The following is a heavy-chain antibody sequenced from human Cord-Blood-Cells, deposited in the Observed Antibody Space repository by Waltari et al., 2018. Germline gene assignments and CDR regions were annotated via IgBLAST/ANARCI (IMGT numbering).Heavy chain of an antibody. CDR2: IIPILGIA. J-gene: IGHJ4*02. CDR1: GGTFSSYA. Sequence: QVQLVQSGAEVKKPGSSVKVSCKASGGTFSSYAISWVRQAPGQGLEWMGGIIPILGIANYAQEFQGRVTITADKSTGTAYMELSSLRSEDTAVYYCVLGDSGYAWYFDYWGQGTLVTVSS. V-gene: IGHV1-69*10. CDR3: VLGDSGYAWYFDY. D-gene: IGHD5-12*01.